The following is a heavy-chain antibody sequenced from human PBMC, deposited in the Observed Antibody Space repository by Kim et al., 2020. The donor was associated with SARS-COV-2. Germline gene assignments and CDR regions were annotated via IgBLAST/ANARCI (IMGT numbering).Heavy chain of an antibody. Sequence: GGSLRLSCAASGFTFSSYGMHWVRQAPGKGLEWVAVIWYDGSNKYYADSVKGRFTISRDNSKNTLYLQMNSLRAEDTAVYYCARDVDGSYYYPQSDAFDIWGQGTMVTVSS. D-gene: IGHD1-26*01. CDR3: ARDVDGSYYYPQSDAFDI. CDR1: GFTFSSYG. J-gene: IGHJ3*02. V-gene: IGHV3-33*08. CDR2: IWYDGSNK.